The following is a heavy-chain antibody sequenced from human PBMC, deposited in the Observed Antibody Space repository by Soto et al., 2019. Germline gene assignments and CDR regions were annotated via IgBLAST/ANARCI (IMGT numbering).Heavy chain of an antibody. CDR3: ARGYYDFWSGYYHDAFDI. V-gene: IGHV3-74*01. CDR2: INSDGSST. CDR1: GFTFSSYW. D-gene: IGHD3-3*01. J-gene: IGHJ3*02. Sequence: GGSLRLSCAASGFTFSSYWMHWVRQAPGKGLVWVSRINSDGSSTSYADSVKGRFTISRDNAKNTLYLQMNSLRAEDTAVYYWARGYYDFWSGYYHDAFDIWGQGTMVTVSS.